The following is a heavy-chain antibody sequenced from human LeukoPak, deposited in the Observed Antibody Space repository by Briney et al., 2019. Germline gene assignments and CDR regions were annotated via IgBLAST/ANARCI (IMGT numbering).Heavy chain of an antibody. Sequence: ASVKVSCKASGYTFTGYYMHWVRQAPGQGLEWMGRIIPILGIANYAQKFQGRVTITADKSTSTAYMELSSLRSEDTAVYYCARDLVGATGYWGQGTLVAVSS. CDR1: GYTFTGYY. V-gene: IGHV1-69*04. J-gene: IGHJ4*02. CDR2: IIPILGIA. CDR3: ARDLVGATGY. D-gene: IGHD1-26*01.